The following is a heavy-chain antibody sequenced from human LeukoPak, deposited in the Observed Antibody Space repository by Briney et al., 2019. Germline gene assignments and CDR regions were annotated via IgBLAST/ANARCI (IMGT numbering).Heavy chain of an antibody. Sequence: GGSLRLSCAASGFTFSSYEMNWVRQAPGKGLEWVSCISSSGSTIYYADSVKGRFTISRDNAKNSLYLQMNSLRAEDTAVYYCARDVPAYCGGDCPNPYWGQGTLVTVSS. J-gene: IGHJ4*02. CDR1: GFTFSSYE. CDR3: ARDVPAYCGGDCPNPY. D-gene: IGHD2-21*02. CDR2: ISSSGSTI. V-gene: IGHV3-48*03.